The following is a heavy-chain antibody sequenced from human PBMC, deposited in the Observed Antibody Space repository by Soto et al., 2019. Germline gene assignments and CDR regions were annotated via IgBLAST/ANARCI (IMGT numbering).Heavy chain of an antibody. CDR2: INHSGST. V-gene: IGHV4-34*01. CDR1: GDSVSGGGYY. CDR3: ASVWFGRNWFDP. D-gene: IGHD3-10*01. Sequence: SETVCLTCTVSGDSVSGGGYYWTWIRQPPGKGLEWIGEINHSGSTNYNPSLKSRVTISVDTSKNQFSLKLSSVTAADTAVYYCASVWFGRNWFDPWGQGTLVTVSS. J-gene: IGHJ5*02.